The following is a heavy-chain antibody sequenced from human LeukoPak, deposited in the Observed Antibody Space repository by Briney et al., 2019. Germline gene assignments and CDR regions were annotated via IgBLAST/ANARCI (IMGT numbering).Heavy chain of an antibody. V-gene: IGHV3-23*01. CDR2: ISGSGGST. J-gene: IGHJ3*02. CDR3: AKGRAGYCSSTSCYNRGAFDI. D-gene: IGHD2-2*02. CDR1: GFTFSSYV. Sequence: PGGSLRLSCAASGFTFSSYVMSWVRQAPGKGLEWVSAISGSGGSTYYADSVKGRFTISRDNSKSTLYLQMNSLRAEDTAVYYCAKGRAGYCSSTSCYNRGAFDIWGQGTMVTVSS.